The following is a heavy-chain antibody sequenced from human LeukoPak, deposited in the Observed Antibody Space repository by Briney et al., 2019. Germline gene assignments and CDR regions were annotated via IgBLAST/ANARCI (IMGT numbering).Heavy chain of an antibody. CDR2: IKQDGSEK. D-gene: IGHD5-12*01. J-gene: IGHJ4*02. CDR1: GLTFSSYW. CDR3: ARGGYIVAT. V-gene: IGHV3-7*03. Sequence: GGSLRLSCAASGLTFSSYWMSWIRQAPGRGLEWVANIKQDGSEKYYLDSVKGRFTISRDNAKNSLYLQMNSLRAEDTAVYYCARGGYIVATWGQGTLVTVSS.